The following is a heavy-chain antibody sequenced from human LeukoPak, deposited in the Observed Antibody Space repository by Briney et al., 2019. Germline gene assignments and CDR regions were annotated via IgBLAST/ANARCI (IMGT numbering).Heavy chain of an antibody. V-gene: IGHV1-69*05. CDR2: IIPIFGTA. CDR1: GGTFSSYA. J-gene: IGHJ6*03. D-gene: IGHD6-19*01. Sequence: PGASVKVSCKASGGTFSSYAISWVRQAPGQGLEWMGGIIPIFGTANYAQKFQGRVTITTDESTSTAYMEQSSLRSGDTAVYYCAIGPYSSGWLDYYYYMDVWGKGTTVTVSS. CDR3: AIGPYSSGWLDYYYYMDV.